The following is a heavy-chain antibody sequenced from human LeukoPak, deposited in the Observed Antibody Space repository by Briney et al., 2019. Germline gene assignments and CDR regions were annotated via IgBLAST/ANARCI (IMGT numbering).Heavy chain of an antibody. CDR2: IYYSGST. V-gene: IGHV4-39*01. CDR3: ARVVVPAAKIQH. Sequence: SETLSLTCTVSGGSISSSSYYWGWIRQPPGKGLEWIGSIYYSGSTYYNPSLKSRVTISVDTSKNQFSLKLSSVTAADTAVYYCARVVVPAAKIQHWGQDTLVTVSS. D-gene: IGHD2-2*01. CDR1: GGSISSSSYY. J-gene: IGHJ1*01.